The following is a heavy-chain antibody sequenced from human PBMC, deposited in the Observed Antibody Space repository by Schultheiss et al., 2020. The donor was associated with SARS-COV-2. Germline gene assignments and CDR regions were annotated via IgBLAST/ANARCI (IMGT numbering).Heavy chain of an antibody. Sequence: SQTLSLTCAVYGGSFSGYYWSWIRQPPGKGLEWIGEINHSGSTNYNPSLKSRVTISVDTSKNQFSLKLNSVTAADTAMYYCARLSGMQGFDPWGQGTLVTVSS. CDR1: GGSFSGYY. CDR3: ARLSGMQGFDP. D-gene: IGHD6-25*01. CDR2: INHSGST. V-gene: IGHV4-34*01. J-gene: IGHJ5*02.